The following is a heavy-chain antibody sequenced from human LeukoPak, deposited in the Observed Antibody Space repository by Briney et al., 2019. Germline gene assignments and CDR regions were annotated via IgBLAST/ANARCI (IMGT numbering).Heavy chain of an antibody. CDR2: IYYSGST. V-gene: IGHV4-59*01. CDR3: ARDLNGDYVDYFDY. Sequence: SETLSLTCTVSGGSISSYYWSWIRQPPGKGLEWIGYIYYSGSTNYNPSLKSRVTISVDTSKNQFSLRLSSVTAADTAVYYCARDLNGDYVDYFDYWGQGTLVTVSS. J-gene: IGHJ4*02. D-gene: IGHD4-17*01. CDR1: GGSISSYY.